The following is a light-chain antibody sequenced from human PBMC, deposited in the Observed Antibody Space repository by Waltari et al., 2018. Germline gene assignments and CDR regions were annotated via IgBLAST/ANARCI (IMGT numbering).Light chain of an antibody. CDR1: QGINNY. J-gene: IGKJ4*01. V-gene: IGKV1-27*01. CDR2: AAS. CDR3: QHYYSTPLA. Sequence: DIQMTQSPSSLSASVGDRVTITCRESQGINNYLAWYQQKPGKVPKLLIYAASTLQSGVPSRFSGSGSGTDFTLTISSLQPEDVAVYYCQHYYSTPLAFGGGTKVEIK.